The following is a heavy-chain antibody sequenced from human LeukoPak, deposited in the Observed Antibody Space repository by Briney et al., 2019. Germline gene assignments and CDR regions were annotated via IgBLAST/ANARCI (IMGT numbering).Heavy chain of an antibody. CDR1: GYTFTGYY. Sequence: APVKVSCKASGYTFTGYYMHWVRQAPGQGLEWMGWINPNSGGTNYAQEFQGRVTMTRDTSISTAYMELSRLRSDDTAVYYCARDVGLRLGELSLHYYFDYWGQGTLVTVSS. CDR3: ARDVGLRLGELSLHYYFDY. J-gene: IGHJ4*02. D-gene: IGHD3-16*02. V-gene: IGHV1-2*02. CDR2: INPNSGGT.